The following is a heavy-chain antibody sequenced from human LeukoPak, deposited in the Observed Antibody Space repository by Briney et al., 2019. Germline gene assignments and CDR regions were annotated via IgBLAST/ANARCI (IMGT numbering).Heavy chain of an antibody. CDR1: GYTFTSYA. V-gene: IGHV1-69*06. D-gene: IGHD6-13*01. J-gene: IGHJ4*02. CDR3: ARSSIIAAAGPYYFDY. CDR2: IIPIFGTA. Sequence: PVASVKVSCKASGYTFTSYAMNWVRQAPGQGLEWMGGIIPIFGTANYAQKFQGRVTITADKSTSTAYMELSSLRSEDTAVYYCARSSIIAAAGPYYFDYWGQGTLVTVSS.